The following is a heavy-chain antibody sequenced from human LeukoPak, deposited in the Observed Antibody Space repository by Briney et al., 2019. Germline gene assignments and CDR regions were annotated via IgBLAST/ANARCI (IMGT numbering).Heavy chain of an antibody. CDR2: INPSGGST. D-gene: IGHD3-16*02. CDR1: GYTFTSYY. Sequence: ASVKASCKASGYTFTSYYMHWVRQAPGQGLEWMGIINPSGGSTSYAQKFQGRVTMTRDTSTSTVYMELSSLRSEDTAVYYCALDGMITFGGVIGGMDVWGQGTTVTVSS. J-gene: IGHJ6*02. V-gene: IGHV1-46*01. CDR3: ALDGMITFGGVIGGMDV.